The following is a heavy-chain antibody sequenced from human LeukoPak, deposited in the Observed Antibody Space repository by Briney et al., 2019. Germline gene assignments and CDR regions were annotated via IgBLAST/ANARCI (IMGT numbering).Heavy chain of an antibody. CDR1: GGSISSGGYY. CDR2: IYYSGST. J-gene: IGHJ2*01. V-gene: IGHV4-31*03. CDR3: ARNDWYFDL. Sequence: PSETLSLTCTVAGGSISSGGYYWSCIRQHPGKGLECIGYIYYSGSTYYNPSLKSRVTISVDTSKNQFSLKLSSVTAADTAVYYSARNDWYFDLWRRGTLVTVSS.